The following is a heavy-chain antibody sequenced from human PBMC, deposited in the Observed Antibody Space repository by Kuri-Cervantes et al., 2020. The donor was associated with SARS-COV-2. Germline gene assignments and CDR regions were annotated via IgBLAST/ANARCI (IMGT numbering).Heavy chain of an antibody. J-gene: IGHJ4*02. CDR2: ISGSGGST. CDR3: ASGSITIFGVVTTGFDY. D-gene: IGHD3-3*01. CDR1: GFTFSSYA. V-gene: IGHV3-23*01. Sequence: GESLKISCAASGFTFSSYAMSWVRQAPGKGLEWVSAISGSGGSTYYADSVKGRFTISRDNSKHTLYLQMNSLRAEDTAVYYCASGSITIFGVVTTGFDYWGQGTLVTVSS.